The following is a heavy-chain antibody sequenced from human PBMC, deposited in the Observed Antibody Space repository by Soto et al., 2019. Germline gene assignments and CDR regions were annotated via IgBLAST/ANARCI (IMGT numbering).Heavy chain of an antibody. J-gene: IGHJ4*02. V-gene: IGHV1-69*01. D-gene: IGHD2-15*01. CDR3: ARDRSFGYCSGGSCYSPFDY. Sequence: QVQLVQSGAEVKKPGSSVMVSCKASGGTFSSYAISWVRQAPGQGLEWMGGIIPIFGTANYAQKFQGRVTITADESTSTAYMELSSLRSEDTAVYYCARDRSFGYCSGGSCYSPFDYWGQGTLVTVSS. CDR1: GGTFSSYA. CDR2: IIPIFGTA.